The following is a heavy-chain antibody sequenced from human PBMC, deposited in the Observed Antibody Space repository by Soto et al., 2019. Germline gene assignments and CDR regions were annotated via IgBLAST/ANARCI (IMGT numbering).Heavy chain of an antibody. V-gene: IGHV1-46*01. CDR2: INPSGGGT. D-gene: IGHD5-12*01. CDR3: ARASSGNPYNWFDP. CDR1: GYTFTSFY. J-gene: IGHJ5*02. Sequence: ASEKVSCTASGYTFTSFYMHSVRQAPGEGLEWMGIINPSGGGTNYAQKFQGRVTLTRDTSTNPVHMELSGLGSEDTAMYYCARASSGNPYNWFDPWGQGTLVTVSS.